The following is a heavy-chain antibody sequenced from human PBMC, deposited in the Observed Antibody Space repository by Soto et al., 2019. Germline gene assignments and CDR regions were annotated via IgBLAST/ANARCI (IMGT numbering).Heavy chain of an antibody. CDR2: IYSGGST. J-gene: IGHJ6*02. Sequence: PGGSLRLSYAASGFTVSSNYMSWVRQAPGKGLEWVSVIYSGGSTYYADSVKGRFTISRDNSKNTLYLQMNSLRAEDTAVYYCAKDTITGTTYYYYYGMDVWGQGTTVTVSS. CDR3: AKDTITGTTYYYYYGMDV. V-gene: IGHV3-53*01. CDR1: GFTVSSNY. D-gene: IGHD1-7*01.